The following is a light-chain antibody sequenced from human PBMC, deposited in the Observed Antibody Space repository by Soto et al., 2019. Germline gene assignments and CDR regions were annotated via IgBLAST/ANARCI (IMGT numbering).Light chain of an antibody. CDR3: QSYDSSRSVV. Sequence: QSVLTQPPSVAGAPGPRVTISCTGSRSNIGAGYDVHWYQQLPGTAPKLLIYGNSNRPSGVPDRFSGSKSGTSASLAITGLQAEDEADYYCQSYDSSRSVVFGGGTKLTVL. J-gene: IGLJ2*01. CDR2: GNS. CDR1: RSNIGAGYD. V-gene: IGLV1-40*01.